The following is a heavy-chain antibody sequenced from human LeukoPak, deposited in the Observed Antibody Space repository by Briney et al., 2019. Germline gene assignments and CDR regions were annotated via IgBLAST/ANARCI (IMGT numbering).Heavy chain of an antibody. CDR2: ISGSGGST. Sequence: SGGSLRLSCAASGFTFSSYAMSWVRQAPGKGLEWASAISGSGGSTYYADSVKGRFTISRDNSKNTLYLQMNSLRAEDTAVYYCAKRVERSYYGMDVWGQGTTVTVSS. CDR1: GFTFSSYA. J-gene: IGHJ6*02. CDR3: AKRVERSYYGMDV. D-gene: IGHD3-3*01. V-gene: IGHV3-23*01.